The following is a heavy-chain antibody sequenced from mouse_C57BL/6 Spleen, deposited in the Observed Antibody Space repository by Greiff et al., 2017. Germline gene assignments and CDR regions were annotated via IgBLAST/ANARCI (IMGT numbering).Heavy chain of an antibody. CDR1: GYTFTDYE. J-gene: IGHJ4*01. CDR3: TRLPDYDPNYAMDY. Sequence: VKLQQSGAELVRPGASVTLSCKASGYTFTDYEMHWVKQTPVHGLEWIGAIDPETGGTAYNQKFKGKAILTADKSSSTAYMELRSLTSEDSAVYYCTRLPDYDPNYAMDYWGQGTSVTVSS. D-gene: IGHD2-4*01. CDR2: IDPETGGT. V-gene: IGHV1-15*01.